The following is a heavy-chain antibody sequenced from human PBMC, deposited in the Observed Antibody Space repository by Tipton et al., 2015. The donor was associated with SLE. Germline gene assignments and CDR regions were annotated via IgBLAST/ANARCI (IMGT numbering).Heavy chain of an antibody. CDR1: SDSFGTVGYY. Sequence: TLSLTCTVSSDSFGTVGYYWSWIRQHPAKGLEWIGHIYYSGSTYYNPSLGGRVSISQDTSKSQFSLKLTSVTAADTAVYYCAREGDGNANYFFYGLNLWGQGTTVTVSS. D-gene: IGHD5-24*01. V-gene: IGHV4-31*03. J-gene: IGHJ6*02. CDR2: IYYSGST. CDR3: AREGDGNANYFFYGLNL.